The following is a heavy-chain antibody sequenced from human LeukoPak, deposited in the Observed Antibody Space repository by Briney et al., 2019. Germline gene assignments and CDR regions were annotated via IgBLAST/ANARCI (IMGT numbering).Heavy chain of an antibody. CDR2: INPSGGST. Sequence: GASVKVSCKASGYTFTSYYMHWVRQAPGQGLEWMGIINPSGGSTSYAQKFQGRVTMTRDTSTSTVYMELSSLRSEDTAVYYCASVVVPAAYYYYYGMDVWGQGTTVTVSS. J-gene: IGHJ6*02. CDR1: GYTFTSYY. V-gene: IGHV1-46*01. D-gene: IGHD2-2*01. CDR3: ASVVVPAAYYYYYGMDV.